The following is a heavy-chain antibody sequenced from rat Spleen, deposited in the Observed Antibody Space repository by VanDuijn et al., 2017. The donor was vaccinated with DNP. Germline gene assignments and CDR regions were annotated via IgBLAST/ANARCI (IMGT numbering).Heavy chain of an antibody. CDR2: INSAGST. V-gene: IGHV3-3*01. Sequence: EVQLQESGPGLVKPSQSLSLTCSVTGYSITSSYRWNWIRKFPGNKLEWMGYINSAGSTNYNPSLKSRISITRDTSKNQFFLQVNSVTTEDTATYYCARSAYGYNPNWFAYWGQGTLVTVSS. CDR3: ARSAYGYNPNWFAY. D-gene: IGHD1-9*01. J-gene: IGHJ3*01. CDR1: GYSITSSYR.